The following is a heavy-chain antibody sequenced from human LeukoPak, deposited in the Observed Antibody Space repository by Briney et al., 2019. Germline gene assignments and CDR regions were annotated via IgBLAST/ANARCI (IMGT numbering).Heavy chain of an antibody. Sequence: GGSLRLSCAASGFTFSSYAMSWVRQAPGKGLEWVSVISNSAGSTFYADSVKGRFTISRDNSKNTLYLQMNSLRAEDTAVYYCARDPYYAESGDPWGQGTLVTVSS. CDR2: ISNSAGST. J-gene: IGHJ5*02. D-gene: IGHD3-3*01. CDR1: GFTFSSYA. CDR3: ARDPYYAESGDP. V-gene: IGHV3-23*01.